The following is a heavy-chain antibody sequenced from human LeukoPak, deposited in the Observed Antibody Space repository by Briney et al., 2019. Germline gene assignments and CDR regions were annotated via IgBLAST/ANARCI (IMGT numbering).Heavy chain of an antibody. V-gene: IGHV3-7*01. J-gene: IGHJ3*02. CDR3: ARSLFPYCSGGSCYSLSAFDI. CDR1: GFTFSSYW. CDR2: IKQDGSEK. D-gene: IGHD2-15*01. Sequence: GGSLRLSCAASGFTFSSYWMSWVRQAPGKGLEWVANIKQDGSEKYYVDSVKGRFTISRDNSKNTLYLQMNSLRAEDTAVYYCARSLFPYCSGGSCYSLSAFDIWGQGTMVTVSS.